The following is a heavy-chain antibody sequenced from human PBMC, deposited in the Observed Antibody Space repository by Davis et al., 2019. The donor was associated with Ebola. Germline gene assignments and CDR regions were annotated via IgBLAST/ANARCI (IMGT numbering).Heavy chain of an antibody. V-gene: IGHV3-23*01. J-gene: IGHJ4*02. CDR2: QSGSAAAT. CDR3: ATYCSGATCYSGGDY. CDR1: GFTFSSFA. D-gene: IGHD2-2*01. Sequence: GESLNISCEASGFTFSSFAMSWVRQAPGKGLDWVSSQSGSAAATYYAASVKGRFTISRDNSKNSLYLDMRSLRADDTAVYYCATYCSGATCYSGGDYWGQGTLVTVSS.